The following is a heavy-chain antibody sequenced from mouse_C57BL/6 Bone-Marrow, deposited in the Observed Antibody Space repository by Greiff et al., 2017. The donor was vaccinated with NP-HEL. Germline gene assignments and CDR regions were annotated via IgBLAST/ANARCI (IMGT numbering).Heavy chain of an antibody. J-gene: IGHJ3*01. CDR1: GYTFTSYW. Sequence: QVQLQQPGAELVRPGTSVKLSCKASGYTFTSYWMHWVKQRPGQGLEWIGVIDPSDSYTNYNQKFKGKATLTVDTSSSTAYMQLSSLTSEDSAVYCCARGGTYWGQGTLVTVSA. V-gene: IGHV1-59*01. CDR2: IDPSDSYT. CDR3: ARGGTY.